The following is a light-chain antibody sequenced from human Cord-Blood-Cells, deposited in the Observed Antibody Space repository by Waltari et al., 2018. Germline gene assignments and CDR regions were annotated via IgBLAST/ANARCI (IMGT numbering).Light chain of an antibody. Sequence: DIEMTQSPDPLAVSLGETATINCKSSQSVLYISNNKNYLAWYQQKPGQSPKLLIYWASTRESGVPDRFSGSGSGTDFTLTISSLQAEDVAVYYCQQYYSTPWTFGQGTKVEIK. CDR1: QSVLYISNNKNY. CDR3: QQYYSTPWT. J-gene: IGKJ1*01. CDR2: WAS. V-gene: IGKV4-1*01.